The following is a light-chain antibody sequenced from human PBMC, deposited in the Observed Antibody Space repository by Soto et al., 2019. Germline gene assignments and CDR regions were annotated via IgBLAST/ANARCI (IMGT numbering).Light chain of an antibody. J-gene: IGLJ2*01. Sequence: QLVLTQSPSASASLGASVKLTCTLSSGHSNYAIAWHQQQPEKSPRYLMKLNRDGSHSKGDGIPNRCSGSSSGAERYLTISSLQSEDEADYYCQTWGTGIVIFGGGTKVTVL. CDR2: LNRDGSH. CDR3: QTWGTGIVI. V-gene: IGLV4-69*01. CDR1: SGHSNYA.